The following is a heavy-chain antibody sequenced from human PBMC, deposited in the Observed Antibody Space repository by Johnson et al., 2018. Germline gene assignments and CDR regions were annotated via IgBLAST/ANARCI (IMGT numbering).Heavy chain of an antibody. CDR3: AGGVFITIFGVVIFSGGVDAFDI. CDR1: GYTFTSYD. V-gene: IGHV1-8*01. D-gene: IGHD3-3*01. CDR2: MNPNSGNT. J-gene: IGHJ3*02. Sequence: QLVESGAEVKKPGASVKVSCKASGYTFTSYDINWVRQATGQGLEWMGWMNPNSGNTGYAQKFQGRVTMTRNTSISTAYMGLSSLRSEDTAVDYCAGGVFITIFGVVIFSGGVDAFDIWGQGTMVTVSS.